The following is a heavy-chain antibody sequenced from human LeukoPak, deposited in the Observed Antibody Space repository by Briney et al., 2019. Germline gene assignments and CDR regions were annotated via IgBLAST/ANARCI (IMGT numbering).Heavy chain of an antibody. D-gene: IGHD5-18*01. J-gene: IGHJ6*03. V-gene: IGHV5-51*01. CDR2: IYPGDSDT. CDR3: ARHRMMTAMGSYYYYMDV. Sequence: GESLKISCKGPGYSFTSYWIGWVRQMPGKGLEWMGIIYPGDSDTRYSPSFQGQVTISADKSISTAYLQWSSLKASDTAMYYCARHRMMTAMGSYYYYMDVWGKGTTVTVSS. CDR1: GYSFTSYW.